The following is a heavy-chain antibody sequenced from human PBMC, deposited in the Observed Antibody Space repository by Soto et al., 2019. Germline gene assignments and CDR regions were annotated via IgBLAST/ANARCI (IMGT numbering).Heavy chain of an antibody. J-gene: IGHJ6*02. V-gene: IGHV3-9*01. CDR3: AKVIMVRGLNRRYYGMDV. CDR1: GFTFEDYA. D-gene: IGHD3-10*01. Sequence: GGSLRLSCAASGFTFEDYAMHWVRQAPGKGLEWVSGISWNSGSIGYADSVKGRFTISRDNAKNSLYLQMNSLRAEDTALYYCAKVIMVRGLNRRYYGMDVWGQGNTVTVSS. CDR2: ISWNSGSI.